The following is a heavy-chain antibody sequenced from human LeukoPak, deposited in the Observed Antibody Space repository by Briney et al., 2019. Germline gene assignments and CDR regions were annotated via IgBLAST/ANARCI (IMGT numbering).Heavy chain of an antibody. V-gene: IGHV4-39*01. CDR2: NFYTGTA. D-gene: IGHD2-15*01. CDR3: ARQLAGREVADI. J-gene: IGHJ4*02. CDR1: GDSIRSNGYY. Sequence: PSETLSLTCTVSGDSIRSNGYYWGWVRQPPGRGREGIGSNFYTGTAYYKPSLKSRVTLLVDTPKNEFSMRLISVTAADTAVYYCARQLAGREVADIWGQGILVTVSS.